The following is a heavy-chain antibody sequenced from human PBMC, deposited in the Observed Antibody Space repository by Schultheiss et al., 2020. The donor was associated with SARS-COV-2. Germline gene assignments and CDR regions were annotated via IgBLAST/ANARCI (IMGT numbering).Heavy chain of an antibody. CDR1: GYTFTSYG. D-gene: IGHD3-10*01. Sequence: GGSLRLSCKASGYTFTSYGISWVRQAPGQGLEWMGWISAYNGNTNYAQKLQGRVTMTTDTSTSTAYMELRSLRSDDTAVYYCARDHGDYFDYWGQGTLVTVSS. CDR2: ISAYNGNT. J-gene: IGHJ4*02. V-gene: IGHV1-18*01. CDR3: ARDHGDYFDY.